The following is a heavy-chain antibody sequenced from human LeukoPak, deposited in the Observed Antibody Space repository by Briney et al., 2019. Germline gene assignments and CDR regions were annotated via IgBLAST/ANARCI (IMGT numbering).Heavy chain of an antibody. CDR1: GYTFISYY. CDR2: INPSGGST. V-gene: IGHV1-46*01. CDR3: ARTYYYDSSGYYLIGAFDI. D-gene: IGHD3-22*01. J-gene: IGHJ3*02. Sequence: ASVKVSCKASGYTFISYYMHWVRQAPGQGLEWMGIINPSGGSTSYAQKFQGRVTMTRDMSTSTVYMELSSLRSEDTAVYYCARTYYYDSSGYYLIGAFDIWGQGTVVTVSS.